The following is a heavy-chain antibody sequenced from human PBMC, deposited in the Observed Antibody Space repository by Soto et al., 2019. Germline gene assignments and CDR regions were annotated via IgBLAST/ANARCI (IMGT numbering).Heavy chain of an antibody. Sequence: ASVKGSCKVAGDTITELAMHWVRQAPGKGLEWMGGFDPEDGETIYAQKFQGRVTMTEDTSTDTAYMELSSLRSEDTAVYCCAIFLSVRPSPSSTDFPCKAPWG. J-gene: IGHJ5*02. V-gene: IGHV1-24*01. CDR1: GDTITELA. CDR3: AIFLSVRPSPSSTDFPCKAP. CDR2: FDPEDGET. D-gene: IGHD3-16*02.